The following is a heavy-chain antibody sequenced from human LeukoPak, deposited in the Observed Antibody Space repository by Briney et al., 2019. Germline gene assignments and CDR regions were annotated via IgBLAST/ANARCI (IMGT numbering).Heavy chain of an antibody. Sequence: SVKVSCKASGGTFSSYAISWARQAPGQGLEWMGGIIPIFGTANYAQKFQGRVTITADESTSTAYMELSSLRSEDTAVYYCARSPNYDSSGYYHDYFDYWGQGTLVTVSS. V-gene: IGHV1-69*13. CDR3: ARSPNYDSSGYYHDYFDY. J-gene: IGHJ4*02. D-gene: IGHD3-22*01. CDR1: GGTFSSYA. CDR2: IIPIFGTA.